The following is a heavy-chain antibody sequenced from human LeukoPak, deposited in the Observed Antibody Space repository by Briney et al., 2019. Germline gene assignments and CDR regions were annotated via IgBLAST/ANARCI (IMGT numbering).Heavy chain of an antibody. CDR2: IYYSGST. D-gene: IGHD3-3*01. Sequence: SETLSLTCTVSGGSISSSSYYWGWIRQPPGKGLEWIGSIYYSGSTYYNPSLKSRVTISVDTSKNQFSLKLSSVTAADTAVYYCARRITIFGVVIRYYFDYWGQGTLVTVSS. J-gene: IGHJ4*02. V-gene: IGHV4-39*01. CDR3: ARRITIFGVVIRYYFDY. CDR1: GGSISSSSYY.